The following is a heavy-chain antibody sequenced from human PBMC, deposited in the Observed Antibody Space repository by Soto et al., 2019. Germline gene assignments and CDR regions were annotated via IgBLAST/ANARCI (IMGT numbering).Heavy chain of an antibody. CDR3: ARVNEPALDY. CDR1: GFTFSSYS. Sequence: AGGSLRLSCAASGFTFSSYSMNWVRQAPGKGLEWVSSISGSSSYIYYADSVKGRFTISRDNAKNSLYLQMNSLRAEDTAVYYCARVNEPALDYWGQGTLVTVSS. D-gene: IGHD1-1*01. CDR2: ISGSSSYI. J-gene: IGHJ4*02. V-gene: IGHV3-21*01.